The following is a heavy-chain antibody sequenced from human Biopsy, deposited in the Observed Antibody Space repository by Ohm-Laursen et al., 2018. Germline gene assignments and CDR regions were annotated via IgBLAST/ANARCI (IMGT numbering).Heavy chain of an antibody. CDR1: GFTFSSFA. D-gene: IGHD3-10*02. J-gene: IGHJ4*02. CDR3: AEDVFGGFSGSTDYYAYYFDS. Sequence: SLRLSCAATGFTFSSFAMSWVRQAPGKGLVWVSGISDSGGSTHYADSVKGRFSISRDTSKNTLYLQMNSLRAEDTAVYYCAEDVFGGFSGSTDYYAYYFDSWGQGTLVTVSS. CDR2: ISDSGGST. V-gene: IGHV3-23*01.